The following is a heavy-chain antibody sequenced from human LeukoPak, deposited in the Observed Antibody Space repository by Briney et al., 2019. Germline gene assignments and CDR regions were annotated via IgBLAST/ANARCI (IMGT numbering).Heavy chain of an antibody. CDR3: AKREYYDNTGYYSDF. J-gene: IGHJ4*02. CDR1: GGPITEYY. Sequence: PSETLSLTCSVSGGPITEYYWAWIRQPPGKGLEWIATIYYSGITSYNPSLKRRVTMSVDTSKNQFSLKLSSVTAADTAVYYCAKREYYDNTGYYSDFWGQGTLVTVSS. V-gene: IGHV4-59*04. D-gene: IGHD3-22*01. CDR2: IYYSGIT.